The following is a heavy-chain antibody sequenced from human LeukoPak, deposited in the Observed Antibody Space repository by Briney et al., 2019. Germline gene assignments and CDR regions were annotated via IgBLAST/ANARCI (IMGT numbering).Heavy chain of an antibody. CDR2: VSGSGGNT. J-gene: IGHJ4*02. V-gene: IGHV3-23*01. CDR1: GFTFTNSA. D-gene: IGHD6-19*01. Sequence: PGGSLRLSCAASGFTFTNSAMTWVRQAPGKGLEWVSTVSGSGGNTYYADSVKGRFTISRDNSENPLYLQMNSLRAQDTAVYYCAKSLAVPGSPDYWGQGTLVTVSS. CDR3: AKSLAVPGSPDY.